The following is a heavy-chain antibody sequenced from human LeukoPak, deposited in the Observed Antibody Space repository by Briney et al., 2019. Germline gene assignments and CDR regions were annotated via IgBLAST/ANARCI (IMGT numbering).Heavy chain of an antibody. CDR1: GFTFSDYY. V-gene: IGHV3-11*04. J-gene: IGHJ4*02. Sequence: GGSLRLSCAASGFTFSDYYMSWIRQAPGKGLEWVSYISSSGSTIYYADSVKGRFTISRDNAKNSLYLQMDSLRAEDTAVYYCARERVRGVFDYWGQGTLVTVSS. CDR3: ARERVRGVFDY. D-gene: IGHD3-10*01. CDR2: ISSSGSTI.